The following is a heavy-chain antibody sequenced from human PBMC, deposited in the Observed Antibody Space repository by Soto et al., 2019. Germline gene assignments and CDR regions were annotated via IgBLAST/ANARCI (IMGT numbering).Heavy chain of an antibody. CDR1: GFTFSIYA. J-gene: IGHJ5*02. Sequence: GGSLRLSCAASGFTFSIYAMNWVRQAPGKGLEWVAAISHDGRSKYYGDSVKGRFTISRDNSKNTLYLQVNSLRDEDTAVYFCERDVYDFWSGYSPRNWFDPWGQGTLVTVSS. V-gene: IGHV3-30*04. CDR2: ISHDGRSK. CDR3: ERDVYDFWSGYSPRNWFDP. D-gene: IGHD3-3*01.